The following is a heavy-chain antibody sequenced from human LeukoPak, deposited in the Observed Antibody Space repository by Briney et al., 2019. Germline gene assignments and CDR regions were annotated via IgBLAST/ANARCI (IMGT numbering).Heavy chain of an antibody. V-gene: IGHV4-59*08. CDR1: GGSISSFY. CDR3: ARVDNVGMTTDSTFDY. J-gene: IGHJ4*02. D-gene: IGHD4-17*01. CDR2: IYYSGST. Sequence: PSETLSLTCTVSGGSISSFYWSWIRQPPGKGLEWFGYIYYSGSTNYNPSPKSRVTISVDTSKNQFSLKLSSVTAADTAVYYCARVDNVGMTTDSTFDYWGQGTLVTVSS.